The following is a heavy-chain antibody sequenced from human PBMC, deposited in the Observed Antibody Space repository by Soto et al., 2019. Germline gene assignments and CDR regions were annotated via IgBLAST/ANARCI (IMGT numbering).Heavy chain of an antibody. Sequence: EVQLVESGGGLVQPGGSLKLSCAASGFTFSGSAMHWVRQASGKGLEWVGRIRSKANSYATAYAASVKGRFTISRDDSKNTAYLQMNRLKTEDTAVYYCTRPEYDSSSYWGQGNLVTVSS. CDR1: GFTFSGSA. J-gene: IGHJ4*02. CDR2: IRSKANSYAT. CDR3: TRPEYDSSSY. D-gene: IGHD3-22*01. V-gene: IGHV3-73*02.